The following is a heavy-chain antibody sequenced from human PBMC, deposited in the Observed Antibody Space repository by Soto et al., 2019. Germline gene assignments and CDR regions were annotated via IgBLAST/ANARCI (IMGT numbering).Heavy chain of an antibody. CDR3: AKXXXXXXGYDAMDV. CDR1: GFTFSSYA. J-gene: IGHJ6*02. V-gene: IGHV3-23*01. Sequence: EVQLLESGGGLVQPGGSLRLSCAASGFTFSSYAMSWVRQAPGKGLEWVSGISGSGGSTYYADSVKGRFTISRDNSKNTXXPQTXXXXXXXTXVYYXAKXXXXXXGYDAMDVWGQGTTVTVSS. CDR2: ISGSGGST.